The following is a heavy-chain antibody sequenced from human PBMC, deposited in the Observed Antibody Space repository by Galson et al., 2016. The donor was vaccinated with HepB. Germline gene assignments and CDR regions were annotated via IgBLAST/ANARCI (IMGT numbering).Heavy chain of an antibody. V-gene: IGHV2-70*01. D-gene: IGHD3-10*01. CDR3: ARSSLWFQEFDQ. CDR2: IDSDDDK. Sequence: PALVKPTQTLTLTCTFSGFSLRASGMCVSWIRQPPGKALEWLALIDSDDDKYYNTSLKTRITISRDIAKNQVVLEMTNMDPVDTATYYCARSSLWFQEFDQSGQGALVIVSS. J-gene: IGHJ4*02. CDR1: GFSLRASGMC.